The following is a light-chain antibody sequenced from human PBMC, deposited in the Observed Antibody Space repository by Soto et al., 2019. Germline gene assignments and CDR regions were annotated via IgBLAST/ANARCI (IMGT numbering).Light chain of an antibody. V-gene: IGKV3-11*01. CDR3: QQRSNWPPWT. Sequence: IVMTQSPATLCLSPGERATLSCRASQTVSSNYLAWYQQKPGQAPRLLIYDASNRATGIPARFSGTGSGTDFNLTISSLEPEDFAVYYCQQRSNWPPWTFGQGTKVDIK. CDR2: DAS. J-gene: IGKJ1*01. CDR1: QTVSSNY.